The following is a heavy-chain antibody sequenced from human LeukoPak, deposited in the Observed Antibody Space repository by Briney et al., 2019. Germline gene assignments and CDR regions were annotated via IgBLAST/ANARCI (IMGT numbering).Heavy chain of an antibody. J-gene: IGHJ4*02. V-gene: IGHV4-31*03. CDR2: IYYSGST. CDR3: ARSKSSGPPWDY. Sequence: SETLSLTCTVSGGSISSGGYYWSWIRQHPGKGLEWIGYIYYSGSTYYNPSLKSRVTISVDTSKNQFSLKLSSVTAADTAVYYCARSKSSGPPWDYWGQGTLVTVSS. D-gene: IGHD6-19*01. CDR1: GGSISSGGYY.